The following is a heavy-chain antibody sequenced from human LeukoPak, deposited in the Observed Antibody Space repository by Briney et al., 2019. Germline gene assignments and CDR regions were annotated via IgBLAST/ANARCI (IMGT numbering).Heavy chain of an antibody. Sequence: GGSLRLSCAASGFIFSDYYMSWIRQAPGKGLEWISYISSSGNTIYYAASVKGRFTISRDNAKNSLYLQMNSLRAEDTAVYYCARSTRGSGSYYQDYWGQGTLVTVSS. CDR3: ARSTRGSGSYYQDY. CDR2: ISSSGNTI. CDR1: GFIFSDYY. D-gene: IGHD3-10*01. V-gene: IGHV3-11*01. J-gene: IGHJ4*02.